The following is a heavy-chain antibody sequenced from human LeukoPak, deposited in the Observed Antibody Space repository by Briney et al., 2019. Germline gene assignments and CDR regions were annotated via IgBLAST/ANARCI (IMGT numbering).Heavy chain of an antibody. J-gene: IGHJ4*02. CDR3: ARDEGSSGCDY. D-gene: IGHD6-19*01. CDR2: INPNSGDT. Sequence: ASVKVSCKASGYTFTDYYMHWVRQAPGQGLEWMGRINPNSGDTIYAQKFQGRVTMIRDTSIITAYMELSRLRSDDTAVYYCARDEGSSGCDYWGQGTLVTVSS. V-gene: IGHV1-2*06. CDR1: GYTFTDYY.